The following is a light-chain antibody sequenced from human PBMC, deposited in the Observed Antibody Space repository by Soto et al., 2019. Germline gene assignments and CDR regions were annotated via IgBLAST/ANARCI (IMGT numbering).Light chain of an antibody. Sequence: VVLTQSPATLSLSPGERGSLSCGASQSVSSSYVAWYQHKPGLAPRLLIHDTSSRATGIPDRFSGSGSATDFTLTISRLEPEDFALYYCQHYGRSPITFGQGTRLEIK. CDR2: DTS. CDR1: QSVSSSY. J-gene: IGKJ5*01. CDR3: QHYGRSPIT. V-gene: IGKV3D-20*01.